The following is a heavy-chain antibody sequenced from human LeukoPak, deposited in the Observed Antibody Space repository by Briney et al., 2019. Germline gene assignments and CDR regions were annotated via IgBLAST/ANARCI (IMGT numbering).Heavy chain of an antibody. J-gene: IGHJ5*02. CDR1: GYTFTSYD. CDR3: ARVSSGWYGVWFDP. CDR2: MNPNSGNT. V-gene: IGHV1-8*03. D-gene: IGHD6-19*01. Sequence: ASVKASCKASGYTFTSYDINWVRQATGQGLEWMGWMNPNSGNTGYAQKFQGRVTITRNTSISTAYMELSSLRSEDTAVYYCARVSSGWYGVWFDPWGQGTLVTVSS.